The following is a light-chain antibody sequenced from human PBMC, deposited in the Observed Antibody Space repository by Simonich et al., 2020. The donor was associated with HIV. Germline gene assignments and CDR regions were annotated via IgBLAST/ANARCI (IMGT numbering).Light chain of an antibody. CDR3: QQYYSTPWT. Sequence: EIVMTQSPVTLSVSPGERATLSCRASQSISSNLAWDQQRPGQAPRLLIYGASTRATGFPARFSGSGSGTDFTLTISSLQAEDVAVYYCQQYYSTPWTFGQGTKLEIK. CDR1: QSISSN. CDR2: GAS. J-gene: IGKJ1*01. V-gene: IGKV3-15*01.